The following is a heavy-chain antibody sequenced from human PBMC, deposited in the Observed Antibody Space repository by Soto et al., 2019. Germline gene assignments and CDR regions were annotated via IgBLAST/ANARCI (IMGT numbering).Heavy chain of an antibody. V-gene: IGHV3-23*01. CDR3: AKDRQFRSYYESAGHYNN. CDR1: GFTFKNYD. Sequence: EVLLLESGGGLVQPGGSLRLSCVASGFTFKNYDMRWVRQAPGKGLVWVSGISGSGAITYYADSVRGRFTISRDNSKNTLYLQLNSLRAEDTAIYYCAKDRQFRSYYESAGHYNNWGQGTLVTVSS. CDR2: ISGSGAIT. D-gene: IGHD3-10*01. J-gene: IGHJ4*02.